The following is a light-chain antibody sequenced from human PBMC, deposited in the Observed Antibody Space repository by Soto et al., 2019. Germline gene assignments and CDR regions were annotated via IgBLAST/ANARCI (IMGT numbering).Light chain of an antibody. J-gene: IGKJ4*01. V-gene: IGKV1-8*01. CDR1: QGISSY. CDR2: AAS. Sequence: AIRMTQSPSSFSASTGDRVTITCRASQGISSYLAWYQQKPGKAPKLLIYAASTLQSGVPSRFSGSGSGTDFTLTISCLQSEDFATYYCQQLNAYPLTFGGGTRVEIK. CDR3: QQLNAYPLT.